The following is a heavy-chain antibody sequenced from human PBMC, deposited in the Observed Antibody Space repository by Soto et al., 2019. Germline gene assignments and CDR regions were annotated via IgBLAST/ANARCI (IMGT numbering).Heavy chain of an antibody. D-gene: IGHD6-6*01. Sequence: SETLSLTCTVSGGSVSSGSYYWSWIRQPPGKGLEWIGYIYYSGSTNYNPSLKSRVTISVDTSKNQFSLKLSSVTAADTAVYYCARAARPSRGPFDPWGQGTLVTVSS. CDR2: IYYSGST. CDR3: ARAARPSRGPFDP. V-gene: IGHV4-61*01. J-gene: IGHJ5*02. CDR1: GGSVSSGSYY.